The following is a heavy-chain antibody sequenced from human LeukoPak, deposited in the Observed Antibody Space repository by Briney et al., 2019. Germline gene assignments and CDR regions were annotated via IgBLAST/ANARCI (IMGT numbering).Heavy chain of an antibody. J-gene: IGHJ6*03. V-gene: IGHV4-39*07. CDR3: ARLSILTGLFTYYYYYMDV. CDR1: GGSIISTNYY. Sequence: PSETLSLTCTVSGGSIISTNYYWGWIRQPPGKGLEWIGTIFNNGGTYYNPSLRSRVTISINTSKNQFSLKLNSVTAADTAVYYCARLSILTGLFTYYYYYMDVWGKGTTVTISS. D-gene: IGHD3-9*01. CDR2: IFNNGGT.